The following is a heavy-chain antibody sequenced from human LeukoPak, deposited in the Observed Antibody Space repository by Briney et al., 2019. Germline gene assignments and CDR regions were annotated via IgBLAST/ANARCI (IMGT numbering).Heavy chain of an antibody. V-gene: IGHV1-18*01. CDR1: GYTVTIYG. J-gene: IGHJ6*02. CDR2: ISAYKGNT. Sequence: ASVKVSCKASGYTVTIYGVSWVRQAPGQGLEWMGWISAYKGNTNYAQKLQGRVTMTTDTSTSTAYMELRSLRSDDTAVYYCARLGYYYYYGMDVWGQGTTVTVSS. D-gene: IGHD6-6*01. CDR3: ARLGYYYYYGMDV.